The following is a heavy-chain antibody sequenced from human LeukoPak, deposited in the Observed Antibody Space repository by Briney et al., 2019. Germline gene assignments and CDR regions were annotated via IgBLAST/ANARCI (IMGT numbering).Heavy chain of an antibody. V-gene: IGHV3-48*04. CDR2: ISSSSSTI. CDR1: GFTFSSYS. J-gene: IGHJ6*02. CDR3: AREYYDYDSSGYYRYYYGMDV. D-gene: IGHD3-22*01. Sequence: PGGSLRLSCAASGFTFSSYSMNWVRQAPGKGLEWVSYISSSSSTIYYADSVKGRFTISRDNAKNSLYMQMNSLRAEDTAVYYFAREYYDYDSSGYYRYYYGMDVWGQGTTVTVSS.